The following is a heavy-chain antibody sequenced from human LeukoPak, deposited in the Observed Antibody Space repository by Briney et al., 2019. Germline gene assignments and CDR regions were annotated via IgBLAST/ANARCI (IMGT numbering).Heavy chain of an antibody. D-gene: IGHD1-26*01. V-gene: IGHV4-34*01. CDR1: GGSFSGYY. J-gene: IGHJ5*02. CDR2: IDHSGST. Sequence: SETLSLTCAVSGGSFSGYYWNWIRQPPGKGLEWIGEIDHSGSTNYNPSLKSRVTISVDTSKNQFSLKLSSVTAAHTAVYYCARHGRSKGYPGVNNWFDPWDQGTLVTVSS. CDR3: ARHGRSKGYPGVNNWFDP.